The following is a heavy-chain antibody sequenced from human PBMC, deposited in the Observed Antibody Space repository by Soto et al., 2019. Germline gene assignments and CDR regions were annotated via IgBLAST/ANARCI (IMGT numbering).Heavy chain of an antibody. Sequence: DVQLVESGGGLVQPGGSLRLSCAASGFTFANYEMSWVRQAPGKGLEWVSYISSSSSYTNYADSVKGRFTISRDNAKNSLYLQMNSLRAEDTAVYYCARVGTGTTTQDYFDYWGQGTLVTVSS. V-gene: IGHV3-48*03. CDR3: ARVGTGTTTQDYFDY. CDR2: ISSSSSYT. CDR1: GFTFANYE. J-gene: IGHJ4*02. D-gene: IGHD1-7*01.